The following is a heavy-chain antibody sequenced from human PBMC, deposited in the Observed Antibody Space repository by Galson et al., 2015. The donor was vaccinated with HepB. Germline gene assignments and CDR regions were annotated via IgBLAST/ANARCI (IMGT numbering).Heavy chain of an antibody. V-gene: IGHV1-69*13. J-gene: IGHJ6*02. CDR2: IIPIFGTA. CDR1: GGTFSSYA. Sequence: SVKVSCKASGGTFSSYAISWVRQAPGQGLEWMGGIIPIFGTANYAQKFQGRVTITADESTSTAYMELSSLRSEDTAVYYCARGGGYYYGSGSYQKYYYYGMDVWGQGTTVTVSS. CDR3: ARGGGYYYGSGSYQKYYYYGMDV. D-gene: IGHD3-10*01.